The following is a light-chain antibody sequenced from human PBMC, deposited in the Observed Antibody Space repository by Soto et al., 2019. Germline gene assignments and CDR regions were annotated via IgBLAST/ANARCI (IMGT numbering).Light chain of an antibody. CDR3: QAYDYRLTAFV. Sequence: QAVVTQPPSVSGAPGQRVTISGTGNNSNLGAGYDVHWYQQLPGAAPKLVIFGNRNRPSGVPERFSGSKSGTSASLAITGLQAEDEADYYCQAYDYRLTAFVFGGGTKLTVL. CDR1: NSNLGAGYD. V-gene: IGLV1-40*01. J-gene: IGLJ3*02. CDR2: GNR.